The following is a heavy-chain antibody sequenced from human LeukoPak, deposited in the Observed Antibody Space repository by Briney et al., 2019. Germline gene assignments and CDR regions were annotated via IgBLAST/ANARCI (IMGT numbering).Heavy chain of an antibody. D-gene: IGHD5-18*01. CDR2: ISSSGRTM. V-gene: IGHV3-48*03. Sequence: GGSLRLSCAASGFTFSSYEMNWVRQAPGKGLEWVSYISSSGRTMYYADSVKGRFTISRENAKNSLYLQMNSLRAEDTAVYYCARDSGYSYGAFDPWGQRTLVTVSS. J-gene: IGHJ5*02. CDR3: ARDSGYSYGAFDP. CDR1: GFTFSSYE.